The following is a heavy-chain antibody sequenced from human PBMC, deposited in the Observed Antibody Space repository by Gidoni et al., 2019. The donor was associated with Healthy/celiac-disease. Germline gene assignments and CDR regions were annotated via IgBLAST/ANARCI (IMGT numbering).Heavy chain of an antibody. Sequence: EVQLVESGGGLVQPGGSLRLSCAASGFPFSSYAMHWVRQAPGKGLEYVSAISSNGGSTYYANSVKGRFTISRDNSKNTLYLQMGSLRAEDMAVYYCARPYYYDSSGYSSPFGYWGQGTLVTVSS. J-gene: IGHJ4*02. V-gene: IGHV3-64*01. CDR3: ARPYYYDSSGYSSPFGY. CDR1: GFPFSSYA. D-gene: IGHD3-22*01. CDR2: ISSNGGST.